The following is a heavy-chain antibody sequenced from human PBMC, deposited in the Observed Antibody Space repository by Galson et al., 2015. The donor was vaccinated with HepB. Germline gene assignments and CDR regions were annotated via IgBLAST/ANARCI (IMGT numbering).Heavy chain of an antibody. D-gene: IGHD6-19*01. CDR3: ARLNTIAVAGMDYYYYGMDV. CDR2: IDPSDSYT. Sequence: QSGAEVKKPGESLRISCKGSGYSFTSYWISWVRQMPGKGLEWMGRIDPSDSYTNYSPSFQGHVTISADKSISTAYLQWSSLKASDTAMYYCARLNTIAVAGMDYYYYGMDVWGQGTTVTVSS. J-gene: IGHJ6*02. V-gene: IGHV5-10-1*01. CDR1: GYSFTSYW.